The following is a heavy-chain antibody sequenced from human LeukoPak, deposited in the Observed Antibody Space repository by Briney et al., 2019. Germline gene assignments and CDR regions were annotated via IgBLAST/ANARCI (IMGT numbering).Heavy chain of an antibody. J-gene: IGHJ4*02. V-gene: IGHV1-24*01. D-gene: IGHD6-19*01. Sequence: ASVKVSCKVSGYTLTELSMHWVRQAPGKGLEWMGGFDPEDGETIYAQKFQGRVTMTEDTSTDTAYMELSSLRSEDTAVYYCARDTAVAGMDENPDLVYWGQGTLVTVSS. CDR1: GYTLTELS. CDR3: ARDTAVAGMDENPDLVY. CDR2: FDPEDGET.